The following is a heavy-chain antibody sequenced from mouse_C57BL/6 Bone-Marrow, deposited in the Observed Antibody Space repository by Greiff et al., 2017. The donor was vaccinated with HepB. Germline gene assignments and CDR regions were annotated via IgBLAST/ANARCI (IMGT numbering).Heavy chain of an antibody. CDR1: GFTFSSYA. J-gene: IGHJ1*03. D-gene: IGHD2-3*01. CDR2: ISDGGSYT. Sequence: EVKLVESGGGLVKPGGSLKLSCAASGFTFSSYAMSWVRQTPEKRLEWVATISDGGSYTYYPDNVKGRFTISRDNAKNNLYLQMSHLKSEDTAMYYCARVDDYWYFDVWGTGTTVTVSS. CDR3: ARVDDYWYFDV. V-gene: IGHV5-4*03.